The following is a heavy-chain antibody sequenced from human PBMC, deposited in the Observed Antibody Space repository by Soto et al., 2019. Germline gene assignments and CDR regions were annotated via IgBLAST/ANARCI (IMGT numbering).Heavy chain of an antibody. CDR2: INPNSGNI. D-gene: IGHD3-10*01. Sequence: ASVKVSCKASGDTFTTYDINWVRQATGHGLEWMGWINPNSGNIGYAQRFQGRVTMTRDTAIRTAYMEVSSLRSDDTAVYYCARGRASGSYYLLDYWGQGTLVTVPS. V-gene: IGHV1-8*01. CDR1: GDTFTTYD. CDR3: ARGRASGSYYLLDY. J-gene: IGHJ4*02.